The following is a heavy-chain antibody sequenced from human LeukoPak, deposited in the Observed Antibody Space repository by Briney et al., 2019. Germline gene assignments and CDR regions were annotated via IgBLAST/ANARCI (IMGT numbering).Heavy chain of an antibody. J-gene: IGHJ4*02. CDR3: AKGRGSSGSYGFDH. CDR1: GFTFSSYS. D-gene: IGHD6-19*01. V-gene: IGHV3-48*01. CDR2: INRVSNTI. Sequence: GGSLRLSCAASGFTFSSYSMNWVRQAPGKGLEWVSYINRVSNTIYYADSVKGRFTISRDNAKNSLYLQMNSLRADDTAVYYCAKGRGSSGSYGFDHWGQGTLVTVSS.